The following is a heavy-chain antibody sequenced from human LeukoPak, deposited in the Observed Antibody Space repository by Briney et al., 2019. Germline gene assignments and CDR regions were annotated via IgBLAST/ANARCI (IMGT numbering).Heavy chain of an antibody. CDR2: INHNGNVN. CDR3: ARGGGLDV. Sequence: GGSLRLSCAASGFTFSSYWMNWARQVPGKGLEWVASINHNGNVNYYVDSVKGRFTISRDNAKNSLCLQMSNLRAEDTAVYFCARGGGLDVWGQGATVTVSS. CDR1: GFTFSSYW. V-gene: IGHV3-7*03. J-gene: IGHJ6*02. D-gene: IGHD3-16*01.